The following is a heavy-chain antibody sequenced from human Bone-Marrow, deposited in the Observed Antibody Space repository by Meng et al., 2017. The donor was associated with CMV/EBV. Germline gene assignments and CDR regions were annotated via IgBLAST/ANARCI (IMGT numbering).Heavy chain of an antibody. CDR1: GFTFSSYW. V-gene: IGHV3-74*01. CDR2: INSDGSST. J-gene: IGHJ6*02. Sequence: GESLKISCAASGFTFSSYWMHWVRQAPGKGLVWVSRINSDGSSTSYADSVKGRFTISRDNAKNTLYLQMNSLRAEDTAVYYCARVRDYGMDVWGQGTTVTVPS. CDR3: ARVRDYGMDV.